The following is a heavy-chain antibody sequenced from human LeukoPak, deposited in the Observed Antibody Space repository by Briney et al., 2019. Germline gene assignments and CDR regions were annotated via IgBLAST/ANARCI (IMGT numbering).Heavy chain of an antibody. V-gene: IGHV6-1*01. J-gene: IGHJ6*03. Sequence: SQTLSLTCAISGDSVSSNSAAWNWIRQSPSRGLEWLGRTYYRSKWYNDYAVSVKSRITINPDTSKNQFSLQLNSVTPEDTAVYYCARGGGHLPSYCSGGSCYSRGHYYYMDAWGKGTTVTVSS. CDR2: TYYRSKWYN. D-gene: IGHD2-15*01. CDR1: GDSVSSNSAA. CDR3: ARGGGHLPSYCSGGSCYSRGHYYYMDA.